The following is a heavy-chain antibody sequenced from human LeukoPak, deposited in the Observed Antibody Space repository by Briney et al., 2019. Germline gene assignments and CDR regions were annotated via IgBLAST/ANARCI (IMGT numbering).Heavy chain of an antibody. CDR1: GFTFDDYA. CDR2: ISWNSGSI. Sequence: GGSLRLSCAASGFTFDDYAMHWVRQAPGKGLEWVSGISWNSGSIGYADSVKGRFTISRDNAKNSLYLQMNSLRAEDTALYYCAKAFDRSGGYYSQQNDAFDIWGQGTMVTVSS. CDR3: AKAFDRSGGYYSQQNDAFDI. J-gene: IGHJ3*02. V-gene: IGHV3-9*01. D-gene: IGHD3-10*01.